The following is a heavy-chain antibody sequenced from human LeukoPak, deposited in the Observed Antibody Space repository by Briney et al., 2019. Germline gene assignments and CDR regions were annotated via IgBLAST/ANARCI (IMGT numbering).Heavy chain of an antibody. CDR1: GFTFSSYA. Sequence: GGSLRLSCAASGFTFSSYAMNWVRQAPGRGLEWVSILYANDNTYYADSVKGRFTISRDTSKTSSKTTLYLNMNSLRAEDTAVYYCTREDLGIDYWGQGTLVTVSS. CDR2: LYANDNT. CDR3: TREDLGIDY. J-gene: IGHJ4*02. V-gene: IGHV3-53*01. D-gene: IGHD3-16*01.